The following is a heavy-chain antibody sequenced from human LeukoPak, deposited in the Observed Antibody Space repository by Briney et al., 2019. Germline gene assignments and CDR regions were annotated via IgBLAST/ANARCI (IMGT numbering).Heavy chain of an antibody. J-gene: IGHJ5*02. CDR3: ARLDGCSSTSCSPNWFDP. V-gene: IGHV5-51*01. CDR2: IYPGDSDT. Sequence: GESLKISCKGSGYSFTSYWIGWVRQMPGKGLEWMGIIYPGDSDTRYSPSFQGQVTISADKPISTASLQWSSLKASHTAMYYCARLDGCSSTSCSPNWFDPWAQGTLVTVSS. CDR1: GYSFTSYW. D-gene: IGHD2-2*01.